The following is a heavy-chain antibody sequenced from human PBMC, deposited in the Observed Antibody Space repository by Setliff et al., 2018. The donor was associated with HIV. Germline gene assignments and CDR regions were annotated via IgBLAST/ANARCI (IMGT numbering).Heavy chain of an antibody. V-gene: IGHV3-23*01. CDR2: ISGDGGRT. CDR3: ARAAYYNGLDV. CDR1: GFTFNNYA. J-gene: IGHJ6*02. D-gene: IGHD3-10*01. Sequence: GGSLRLSCAASGFTFNNYAMGWVRQARGKGLEWVSAISGDGGRTYFAESLKGRLGTFRDNTKNTVYLQMDSLRAEDTAVYYCARAAYYNGLDVWGQGTTVTVSS.